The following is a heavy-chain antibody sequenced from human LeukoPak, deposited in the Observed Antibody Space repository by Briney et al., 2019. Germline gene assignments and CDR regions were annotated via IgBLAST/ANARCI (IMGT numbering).Heavy chain of an antibody. CDR3: SAPRGYSYGYLDY. D-gene: IGHD5-18*01. J-gene: IGHJ4*02. Sequence: NPGGSLRLSCVVSGFTFNNAWMSWVRQAPGKGLEWVGRIKSNTDGGTADYAAPVKGRFAISRDDSKNTLFLQMNSLEIEDTAVYYCSAPRGYSYGYLDYWGQGTLVTVSS. CDR2: IKSNTDGGTA. CDR1: GFTFNNAW. V-gene: IGHV3-15*01.